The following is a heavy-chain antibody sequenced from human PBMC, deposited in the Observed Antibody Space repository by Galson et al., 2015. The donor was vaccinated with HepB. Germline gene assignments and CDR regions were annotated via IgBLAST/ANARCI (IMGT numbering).Heavy chain of an antibody. CDR3: GVTSLAENWFDP. CDR1: GYTLTELS. CDR2: FDPEDGET. D-gene: IGHD3-16*01. V-gene: IGHV1-24*01. Sequence: SVKVSCKVSGYTLTELSMHWVRQAPGKGLEWMGGFDPEDGETIYAQKFQGRVTMTEDTSTDTAYMELSSLRSEDTAVYYCGVTSLAENWFDPWGQGTLVTVSS. J-gene: IGHJ5*02.